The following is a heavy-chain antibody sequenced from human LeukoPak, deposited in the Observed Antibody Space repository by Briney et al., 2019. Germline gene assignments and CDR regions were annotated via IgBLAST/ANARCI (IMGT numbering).Heavy chain of an antibody. D-gene: IGHD2/OR15-2a*01. CDR3: ARDPGNKQLGPFDY. J-gene: IGHJ4*02. Sequence: GGSLRLSCAASGFTFKSYPMHRIRQTPGKGPEWVAAISFDGSNKYYADSVQGRFTLSRDNSNNILYLQMNSLRGEDMAVYYCARDPGNKQLGPFDYWGQGTLVTVSS. V-gene: IGHV3-30*01. CDR1: GFTFKSYP. CDR2: ISFDGSNK.